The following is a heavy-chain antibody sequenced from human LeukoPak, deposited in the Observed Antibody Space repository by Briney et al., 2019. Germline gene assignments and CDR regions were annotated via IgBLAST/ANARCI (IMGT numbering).Heavy chain of an antibody. V-gene: IGHV4-39*07. D-gene: IGHD2-2*01. Sequence: PSETLSLTCTVSGVSVSKSSYYWGWIRQPPGRGLEWIGSIYSSGSTYYSPSLKSRVTMSVNTSKNQLSLNLSSVTAADTAVYYCARGFSTYADYWGQGILVTVSS. CDR2: IYSSGST. J-gene: IGHJ4*02. CDR1: GVSVSKSSYY. CDR3: ARGFSTYADY.